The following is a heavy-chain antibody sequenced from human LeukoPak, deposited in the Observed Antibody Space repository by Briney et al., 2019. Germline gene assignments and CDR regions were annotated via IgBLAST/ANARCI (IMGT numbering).Heavy chain of an antibody. CDR3: ARDNQSRDGYIG. CDR1: GYTFTSYY. Sequence: ASVKLSCKAYGYTFTSYYMHWVRQGPGQGLEWMGIINPSGGSTSYAQKFQGRVTMTRDTSTSTVYMELSSLRSEDTAVYYCARDNQSRDGYIGWGQGTLVTVSS. CDR2: INPSGGST. D-gene: IGHD5-24*01. J-gene: IGHJ4*02. V-gene: IGHV1-46*01.